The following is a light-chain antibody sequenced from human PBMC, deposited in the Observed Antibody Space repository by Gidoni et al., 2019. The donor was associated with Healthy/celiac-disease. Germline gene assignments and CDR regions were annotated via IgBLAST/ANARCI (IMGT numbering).Light chain of an antibody. Sequence: SVLTQPPSVSGTPGQRVTISCSGSSSNIGSNTVNWYQQLPGTAPKLLTYSDSQRPSGVPDRFSGSKSGTSASLAISGLQSEDEADYYCAAWDDSLNGVVFGGGTKLTVL. V-gene: IGLV1-44*01. CDR3: AAWDDSLNGVV. CDR1: SSNIGSNT. J-gene: IGLJ2*01. CDR2: SDS.